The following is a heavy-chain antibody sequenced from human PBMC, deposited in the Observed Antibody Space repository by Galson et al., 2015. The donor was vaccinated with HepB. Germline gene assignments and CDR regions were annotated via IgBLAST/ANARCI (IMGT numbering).Heavy chain of an antibody. Sequence: SLRLSCAASGFTFSSYAMHWVRQAPGKGLEWVAVISYDGSNKYYADSVKGRFTISRDNSKNTLYLQMNSLRAEGTAVYYCARANLVGYYYFDYWGQGTLVTVSS. V-gene: IGHV3-30*04. CDR1: GFTFSSYA. D-gene: IGHD1-1*01. J-gene: IGHJ4*02. CDR3: ARANLVGYYYFDY. CDR2: ISYDGSNK.